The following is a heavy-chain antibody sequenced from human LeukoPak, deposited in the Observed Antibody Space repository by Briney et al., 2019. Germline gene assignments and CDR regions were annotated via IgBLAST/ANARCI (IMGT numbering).Heavy chain of an antibody. J-gene: IGHJ4*02. CDR1: GGSISSYY. CDR3: ARLYYYDSSDSLNFDY. D-gene: IGHD3-22*01. CDR2: LSYSGST. Sequence: SETLSLTCSVSGGSISSYYWSWIRQPPGKGLEWVAYLSYSGSTNYNPSLKSRLTISVDTSKNQFSLKLTSVTAADTTVYYCARLYYYDSSDSLNFDYWGQGTLVTVSS. V-gene: IGHV4-59*01.